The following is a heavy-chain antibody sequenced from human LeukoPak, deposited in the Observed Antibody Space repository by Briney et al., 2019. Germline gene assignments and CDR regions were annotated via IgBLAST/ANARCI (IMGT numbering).Heavy chain of an antibody. CDR3: ARGFGFGEPTFDY. Sequence: PSDTLSLTCTVSGGSVSSVSFHWSWIRQPPGKGLEWIGYIYYSGSTNYNPSLKSRVTMSIDTSKNQFSLKLSSVTAADTAVYYCARGFGFGEPTFDYWGQGTLVTVSS. V-gene: IGHV4-61*01. D-gene: IGHD3-10*01. J-gene: IGHJ4*02. CDR2: IYYSGST. CDR1: GGSVSSVSFH.